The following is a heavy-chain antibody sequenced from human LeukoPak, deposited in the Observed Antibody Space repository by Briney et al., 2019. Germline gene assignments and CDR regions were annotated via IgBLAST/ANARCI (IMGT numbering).Heavy chain of an antibody. CDR3: ARGPYDY. Sequence: SEALSLTCAVYGGSFSGCYWSWIRQPPGKGLEWIGEINHSGSTNYNPSLKSRVTISVDTSKNQFSLKLSSVTAADTAVYYCARGPYDYWGQGTLVTVSS. V-gene: IGHV4-34*01. J-gene: IGHJ4*02. CDR2: INHSGST. CDR1: GGSFSGCY.